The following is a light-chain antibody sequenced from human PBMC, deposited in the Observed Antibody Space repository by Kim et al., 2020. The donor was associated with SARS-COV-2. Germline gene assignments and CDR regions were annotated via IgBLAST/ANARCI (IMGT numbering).Light chain of an antibody. Sequence: QSITISCTGTSSDVGYYNFVAWFQQHSGKAPKLIIYDVTQRPSGVSNRFSGSKSGNTASLTISGLQAEDEGDYFCSSYTSNTLYVFGTGTKVTVL. CDR2: DVT. V-gene: IGLV2-14*03. CDR1: SSDVGYYNF. J-gene: IGLJ1*01. CDR3: SSYTSNTLYV.